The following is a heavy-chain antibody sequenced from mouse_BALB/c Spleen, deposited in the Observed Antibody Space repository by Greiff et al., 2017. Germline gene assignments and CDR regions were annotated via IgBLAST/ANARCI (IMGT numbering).Heavy chain of an antibody. CDR3: ARDHYRYGDYYAMDY. CDR1: GFTFSSYG. CDR2: INSNGGST. J-gene: IGHJ4*01. D-gene: IGHD2-14*01. Sequence: EVQLVESGGGLVQPGGSLKLSCAASGFTFSSYGMSWVRQTPDKRLELVATINSNGGSTYYPDSVKGRFTISRDNAKNTLYLQMSSLKSEDTAMYYCARDHYRYGDYYAMDYWGQGTSVTVSS. V-gene: IGHV5-6-3*01.